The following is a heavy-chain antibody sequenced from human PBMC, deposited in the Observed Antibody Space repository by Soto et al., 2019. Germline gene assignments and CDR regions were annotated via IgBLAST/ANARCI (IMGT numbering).Heavy chain of an antibody. J-gene: IGHJ4*02. V-gene: IGHV3-23*01. CDR1: GFTFSSYA. CDR3: AKRALRYCTNGVCLMYFDY. D-gene: IGHD2-8*01. CDR2: ISGSGGST. Sequence: GGSLRLSCAASGFTFSSYAMSWVRQAPGKGLEWVSAISGSGGSTYYADPVKGRFTISRDNSKNTLYLQMNSLRAEDTAVYYCAKRALRYCTNGVCLMYFDYWGQGTLVTVSS.